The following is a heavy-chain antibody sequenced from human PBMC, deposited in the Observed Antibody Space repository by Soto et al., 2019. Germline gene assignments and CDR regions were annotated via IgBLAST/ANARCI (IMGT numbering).Heavy chain of an antibody. CDR1: GYSFTVYY. D-gene: IGHD2-15*01. J-gene: IGHJ6*04. V-gene: IGHV1-2*04. CDR3: ARAVFCSGGSCPELEYYYGMDV. CDR2: INPNSGGT. Sequence: ASVKVSCKASGYSFTVYYMHWVLQAPGQGLEWMGWINPNSGGTNYAQKFQGWVTMTRDTSISTAYMELSRLRSDDTAVYYCARAVFCSGGSCPELEYYYGMDVWGKGTKVTVYS.